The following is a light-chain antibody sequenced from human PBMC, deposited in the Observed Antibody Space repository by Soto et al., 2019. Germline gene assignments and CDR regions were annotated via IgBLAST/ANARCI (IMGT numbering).Light chain of an antibody. CDR2: DVS. CDR3: SSYTSSNTLV. CDR1: SSDVGGSNY. Sequence: QSALTQPASLSGSPGQSITISCTGTSSDVGGSNYVSWYQQHPGKAPKLMIYDVSNRPSGVSNRFSGSKSGNTASLTISGLQAEDEADYYCSSYTSSNTLVFGGGTKLTVL. V-gene: IGLV2-14*01. J-gene: IGLJ2*01.